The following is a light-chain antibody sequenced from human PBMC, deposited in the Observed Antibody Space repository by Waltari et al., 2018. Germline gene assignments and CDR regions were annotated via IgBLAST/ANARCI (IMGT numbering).Light chain of an antibody. Sequence: QSVLTQPPSASGTPGQRVTISCSGSSSNIGSNTVNWYQQLPGTAPKLLIYSNNQRPSGGRDRCSGSKSGTSASLAISGLQSEDEADYYCAAWDDSLNGYVFGTGTKVTVL. CDR3: AAWDDSLNGYV. CDR1: SSNIGSNT. J-gene: IGLJ1*01. CDR2: SNN. V-gene: IGLV1-44*01.